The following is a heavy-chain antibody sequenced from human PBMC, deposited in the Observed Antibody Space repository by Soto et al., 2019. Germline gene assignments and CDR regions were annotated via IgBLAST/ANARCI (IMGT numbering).Heavy chain of an antibody. CDR3: ARGVKMATFRMYSFDY. V-gene: IGHV5-10-1*01. Sequence: PGESLKISCKTSGYSFTSYWVTWVRQMPGKGLEWMGRIDPSDSSTNYSPSFRRHVTVSADRSISTAYLQWSSLKASDTAIYYCARGVKMATFRMYSFDYCGEGPPVTAPS. CDR2: IDPSDSST. J-gene: IGHJ4*02. D-gene: IGHD5-12*01. CDR1: GYSFTSYW.